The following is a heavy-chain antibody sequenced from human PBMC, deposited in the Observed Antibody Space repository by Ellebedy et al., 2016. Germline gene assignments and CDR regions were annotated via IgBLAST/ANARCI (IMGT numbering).Heavy chain of an antibody. Sequence: GESLKISCAASGFSFSSYWMTWVRQAPGKGLEWVANINDDGREKNYVDSVKGRFTMSRDNAKNSLFLQMNSLRVEDTAVYFCARGSAEWAEVAHWGQGTLVTVSS. CDR1: GFSFSSYW. J-gene: IGHJ4*02. D-gene: IGHD5-24*01. V-gene: IGHV3-7*01. CDR3: ARGSAEWAEVAH. CDR2: INDDGREK.